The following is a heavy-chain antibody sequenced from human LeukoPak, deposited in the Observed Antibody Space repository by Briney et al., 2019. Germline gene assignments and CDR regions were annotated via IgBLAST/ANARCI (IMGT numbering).Heavy chain of an antibody. CDR3: ARHNPYFDY. Sequence: SETLSLTCSVSGGSISTCSCYWGWIRQPPGKGLEWIGSTYYSGTTYYNPSLKSRVTISVDTSKNQFSLKMSSVTAADTAVYYCARHNPYFDYWGQGTLVTASS. J-gene: IGHJ4*02. V-gene: IGHV4-39*01. CDR2: TYYSGTT. CDR1: GGSISTCSCY. D-gene: IGHD1-14*01.